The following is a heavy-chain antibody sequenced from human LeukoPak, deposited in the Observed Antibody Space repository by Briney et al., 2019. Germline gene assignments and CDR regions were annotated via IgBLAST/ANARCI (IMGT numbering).Heavy chain of an antibody. J-gene: IGHJ4*02. V-gene: IGHV1-18*01. D-gene: IGHD2-15*01. CDR1: GYTFTSYG. Sequence: ASVKVSCKASGYTFTSYGISWVRQAPGQGLEWMGWISAYNGNTNYAQKLQGRVTMTTDTSTSTAYMELRSLRSDDTAVYYCARDFPTRYCSGGSCPADYWGQGTLVTVSS. CDR3: ARDFPTRYCSGGSCPADY. CDR2: ISAYNGNT.